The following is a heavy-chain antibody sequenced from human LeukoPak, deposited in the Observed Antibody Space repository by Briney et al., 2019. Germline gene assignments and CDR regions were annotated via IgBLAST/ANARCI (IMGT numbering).Heavy chain of an antibody. V-gene: IGHV3-30*02. CDR1: GFIFSSYG. J-gene: IGHJ4*02. CDR3: AKDSRHRIVGTTTFLDY. D-gene: IGHD1-26*01. CDR2: IRYDGSNK. Sequence: GGSLRLSCAASGFIFSSYGMHWVRQAPGKGLEWVAFIRYDGSNKYYADSVKGRFTISRDNPKNTLYLQMNSLRAEDTAVYYCAKDSRHRIVGTTTFLDYWGQGTLVTVSS.